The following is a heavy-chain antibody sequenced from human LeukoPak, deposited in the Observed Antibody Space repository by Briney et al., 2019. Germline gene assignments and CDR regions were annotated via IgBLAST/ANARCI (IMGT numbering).Heavy chain of an antibody. CDR1: GYALTELS. J-gene: IGHJ6*02. Sequence: ASVKVSCKVSGYALTELSMHWVRQAPGQRLEWMGWINAGNGNTKYSQKFQGRVTITRDTSASTAYMELSSLRSEDTAVYYCARDGFGGWDYYYGMDVWGQGTTVTVSS. V-gene: IGHV1-3*01. D-gene: IGHD6-19*01. CDR2: INAGNGNT. CDR3: ARDGFGGWDYYYGMDV.